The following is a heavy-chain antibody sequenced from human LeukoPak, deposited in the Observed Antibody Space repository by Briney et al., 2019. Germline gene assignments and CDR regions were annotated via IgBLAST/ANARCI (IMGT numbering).Heavy chain of an antibody. D-gene: IGHD3-10*01. CDR3: TRILWFGELWDAFDI. CDR2: ISSSSSYI. V-gene: IGHV3-21*01. J-gene: IGHJ3*02. CDR1: GFTFSSYS. Sequence: GGSLRLSCAASGFTFSSYSMNWVRQAPGKGLEWVSSISSSSSYIYYADSVKGRFTISRDNAKNSLYLQMNSLRAEDTAVYYCTRILWFGELWDAFDIWGQGTMVTVSS.